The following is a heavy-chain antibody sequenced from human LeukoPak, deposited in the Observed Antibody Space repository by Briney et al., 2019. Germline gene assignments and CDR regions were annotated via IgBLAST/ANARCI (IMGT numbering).Heavy chain of an antibody. D-gene: IGHD2-2*01. J-gene: IGHJ4*02. CDR2: ISSSSSYI. Sequence: GGSLRLSCAASGFTFSSYSMNWVRQAPGEGLEWVSSISSSSSYIYYADSVKGRFTISRDNAKNSLYLQMNSLRAEDTAVYYCARERGYYSSTSPYYFDYWGQGTLVTVSS. V-gene: IGHV3-21*01. CDR3: ARERGYYSSTSPYYFDY. CDR1: GFTFSSYS.